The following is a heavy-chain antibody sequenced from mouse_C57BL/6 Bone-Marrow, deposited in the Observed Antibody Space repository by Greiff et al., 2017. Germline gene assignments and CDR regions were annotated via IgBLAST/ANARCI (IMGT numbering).Heavy chain of an antibody. CDR1: GYTFTDYN. V-gene: IGHV1-22*01. Sequence: VQLQQSGPELVKPGASVKMSCKASGYTFTDYNMHWVKQSHGKSLEWIGYINPNNGGTSYNQKFKGKATLTVTKSSSTAYMELRSLTSEDSAVYYCARQLPYYGSSPWYFDVWGTGTTVTVSS. J-gene: IGHJ1*03. D-gene: IGHD1-1*01. CDR3: ARQLPYYGSSPWYFDV. CDR2: INPNNGGT.